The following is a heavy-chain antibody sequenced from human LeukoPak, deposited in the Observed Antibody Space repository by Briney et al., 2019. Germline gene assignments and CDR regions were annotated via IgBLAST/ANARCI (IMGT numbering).Heavy chain of an antibody. D-gene: IGHD3-16*01. CDR2: ITGDDASA. V-gene: IGHV3-23*01. CDR3: ASSIRFGEDY. CDR1: GFTLSTYG. J-gene: IGHJ4*02. Sequence: GGSLRLSCAASGFTLSTYGMHWVRQAPGKGLEWVAGITGDDASAHHADSVRGRFTISRDHSKNTLYFHMSSLRVEDTAIYYCASSIRFGEDYWGQGTLVTVSP.